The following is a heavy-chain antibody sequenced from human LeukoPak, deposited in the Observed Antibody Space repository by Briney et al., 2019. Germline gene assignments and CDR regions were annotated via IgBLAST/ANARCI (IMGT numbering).Heavy chain of an antibody. V-gene: IGHV3-23*01. Sequence: GGSLRLSCAASGFTFSSYAMSWVRQAPGKGLEWVSAISGSGGSTYYADSVKGRFTISRDNSKNLLYLQMNSLRAEDTAVYYCARDRTCSGGSCYGMDVWGQGTTVTVSS. CDR2: ISGSGGST. CDR1: GFTFSSYA. J-gene: IGHJ6*02. D-gene: IGHD2-15*01. CDR3: ARDRTCSGGSCYGMDV.